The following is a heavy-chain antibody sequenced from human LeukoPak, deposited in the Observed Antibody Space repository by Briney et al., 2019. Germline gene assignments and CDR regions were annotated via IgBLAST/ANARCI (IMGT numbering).Heavy chain of an antibody. D-gene: IGHD3-10*01. V-gene: IGHV4-38-2*02. CDR1: GYSISSGYY. J-gene: IGHJ4*02. CDR2: IYHSGST. Sequence: PSETLSLTCTVSGYSISSGYYWGWIRQPPGKGLEWIGSIYHSGSTYYNPSLKSRVTISVDTSKNQFSLKLSSVTAADTAVYYCARDLSYYGSGSYYGYWGQGTLVTVSS. CDR3: ARDLSYYGSGSYYGY.